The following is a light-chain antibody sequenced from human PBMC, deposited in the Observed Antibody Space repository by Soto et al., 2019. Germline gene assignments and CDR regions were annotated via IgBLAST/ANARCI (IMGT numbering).Light chain of an antibody. V-gene: IGKV3-20*01. CDR2: GAS. J-gene: IGKJ2*01. Sequence: EIVLTQSPGTLSLSPGERANLSCRASQSVSSTSLAWYQQRPGQTPRLLIYGASSRATGIPDRFSGSGSGTDFTLTISRLEPEDFAVYYCQQYGSSPTFGQGTKLQIK. CDR1: QSVSSTS. CDR3: QQYGSSPT.